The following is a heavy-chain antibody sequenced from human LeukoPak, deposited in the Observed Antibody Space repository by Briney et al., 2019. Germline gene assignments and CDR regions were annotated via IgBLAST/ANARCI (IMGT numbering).Heavy chain of an antibody. J-gene: IGHJ5*02. V-gene: IGHV3-53*01. CDR3: ARCKTWFGEMA. D-gene: IGHD3-10*01. CDR1: GGSFSNYY. Sequence: ETLSLTCSVSGGSFSNYYWSWVRQAPGKGLEWVSAIYSGSTTYYADSVKGRFTVSKDNSKNTLYLQMNSLRAEDTAVYYCARCKTWFGEMAWGQGTLVTVSS. CDR2: IYSGSTT.